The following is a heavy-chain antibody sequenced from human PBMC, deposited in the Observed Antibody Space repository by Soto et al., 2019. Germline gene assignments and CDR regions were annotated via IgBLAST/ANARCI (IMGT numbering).Heavy chain of an antibody. V-gene: IGHV3-66*01. J-gene: IGHJ4*02. CDR3: ARDTISDYDYIWGSYRSPPDY. D-gene: IGHD3-16*02. Sequence: GGSLSLSCAASGFPVSSNYMSWVRQAPGKGLEWVSVIYSGGSTYYADSVKGRFTISRDNSKNTLYLQMNSLRAEDTAVYYCARDTISDYDYIWGSYRSPPDYWGQGTLVTVSS. CDR2: IYSGGST. CDR1: GFPVSSNY.